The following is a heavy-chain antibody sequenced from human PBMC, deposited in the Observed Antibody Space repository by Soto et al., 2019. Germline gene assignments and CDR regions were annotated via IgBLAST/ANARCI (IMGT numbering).Heavy chain of an antibody. V-gene: IGHV1-3*01. D-gene: IGHD2-15*01. CDR3: ARDRVDCSGCSFSQNPPDAFDI. CDR2: SNAGNVNT. J-gene: IGHJ3*02. CDR1: GYTFTSYA. Sequence: QVQLVQSGAEVKKPGASVKVSCKASGYTFTSYAMHWVRQAPGQRLEWMGWSNAGNVNTKYSQKFQGRVTIPRDTAASTAYMELRSLRSEETAVYYCARDRVDCSGCSFSQNPPDAFDIWGQVTMVTVSS.